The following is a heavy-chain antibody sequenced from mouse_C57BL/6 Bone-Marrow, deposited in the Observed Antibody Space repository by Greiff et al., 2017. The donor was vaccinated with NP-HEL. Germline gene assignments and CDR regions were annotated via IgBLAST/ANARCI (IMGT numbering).Heavy chain of an antibody. CDR2: INYDGSST. V-gene: IGHV5-16*01. CDR3: ARDRRDWYFDV. CDR1: GFTFSDYY. Sequence: EVKVVESEGGLVQPGSSMKLSCTASGFTFSDYYMAWVRQVPEKGLEWVANINYDGSSTYYLDSLKSRFIISRDNAKNILYLQMSSLKSEDTATYYCARDRRDWYFDVWGTGTTVTASS. J-gene: IGHJ1*03.